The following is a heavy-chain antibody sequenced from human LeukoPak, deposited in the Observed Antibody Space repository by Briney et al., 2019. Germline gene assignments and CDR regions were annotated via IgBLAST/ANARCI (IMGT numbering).Heavy chain of an antibody. Sequence: GGTLRLSCVASGFTFSDYIMCWVRQAPGKGLEWVSGISVDGDHTYYADSVKGRFTISRDNSKNTLSLQMNGLRAEDTAIYYCAKPATISPRDYWGEGTLVSVSS. CDR3: AKPATISPRDY. D-gene: IGHD4/OR15-4a*01. CDR1: GFTFSDYI. J-gene: IGHJ4*02. CDR2: ISVDGDHT. V-gene: IGHV3-23*01.